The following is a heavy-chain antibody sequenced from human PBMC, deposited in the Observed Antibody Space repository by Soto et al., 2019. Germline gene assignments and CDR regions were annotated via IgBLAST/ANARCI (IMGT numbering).Heavy chain of an antibody. Sequence: GGSLRLSCVASGFTFSSYWMTWVRQAPGRGLEWVANIKQYGNEIYYVDSVKGRFTISRDNAKNSLYLQMNSPRVEDTAVYYCARDWEALDIWGQGTMVTVSS. V-gene: IGHV3-7*05. CDR3: ARDWEALDI. CDR2: IKQYGNEI. D-gene: IGHD1-26*01. J-gene: IGHJ3*02. CDR1: GFTFSSYW.